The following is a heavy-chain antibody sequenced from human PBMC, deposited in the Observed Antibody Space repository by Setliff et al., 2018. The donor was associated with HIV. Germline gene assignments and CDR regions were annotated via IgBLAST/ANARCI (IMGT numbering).Heavy chain of an antibody. CDR3: ATYGGADSSGYQFDY. CDR2: IYTSRGT. Sequence: SETLSLTCTVSGGSISGYHWNWLRQTPGKGLEWIGYIYTSRGTNYNHSLRTRVIISVDTSNQFSLKLSSVTAADTAVYYCATYGGADSSGYQFDYWGQGTLVTVSS. J-gene: IGHJ4*02. D-gene: IGHD3-22*01. CDR1: GGSISGYH. V-gene: IGHV4-4*09.